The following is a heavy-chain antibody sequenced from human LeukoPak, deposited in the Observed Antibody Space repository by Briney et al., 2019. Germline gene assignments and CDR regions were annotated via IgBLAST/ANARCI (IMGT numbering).Heavy chain of an antibody. CDR2: IKRDGTEK. V-gene: IGHV3-7*01. CDR1: GFTFSSYW. J-gene: IGHJ4*02. CDR3: ARDADYTGYDLFDY. Sequence: GGSLRLSCAASGFTFSSYWMTWVRQAPGKGLEWVANIKRDGTEKNYADSVKGRFIISRDNAENSLFLLMSSLRAEDTAVYYCARDADYTGYDLFDYWGQGTLVTVSS. D-gene: IGHD5-12*01.